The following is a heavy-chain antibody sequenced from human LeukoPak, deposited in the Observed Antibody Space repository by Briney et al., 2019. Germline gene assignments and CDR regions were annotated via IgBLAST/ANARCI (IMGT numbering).Heavy chain of an antibody. Sequence: GGSLRLSCAASGFTFSSYGMHWVRQAPGKGLEWVGRIKSNADGGTPDYAAPARGRFTISRDDSKNTLYLQMNSLKTEDTAVYYCTTFYHEYSPYWGRGTLVTVSS. CDR3: TTFYHEYSPY. CDR2: IKSNADGGTP. CDR1: GFTFSSYG. J-gene: IGHJ4*02. V-gene: IGHV3-15*01. D-gene: IGHD2/OR15-2a*01.